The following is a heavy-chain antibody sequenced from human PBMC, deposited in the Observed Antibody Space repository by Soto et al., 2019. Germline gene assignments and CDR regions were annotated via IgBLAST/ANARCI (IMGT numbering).Heavy chain of an antibody. CDR1: GFRFSNYG. CDR2: IVADGTGL. V-gene: IGHV3-33*01. D-gene: IGHD1-1*01. CDR3: ARDDDLPDNGLDY. J-gene: IGHJ4*01. Sequence: QVQLVESGGGVVQPGRSLRLSCAASGFRFSNYGMHWVRQAPGKGLEWLAVIVADGTGLHYADSVRGRFTISRDNSKNTLYLQLNSLGADDTAIYFCARDDDLPDNGLDYWGHATLVTVSS.